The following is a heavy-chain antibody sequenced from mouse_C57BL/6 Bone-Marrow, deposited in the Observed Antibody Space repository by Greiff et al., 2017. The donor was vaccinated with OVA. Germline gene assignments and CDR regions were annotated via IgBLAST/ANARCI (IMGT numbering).Heavy chain of an antibody. CDR1: GYTFTSYG. CDR2: IYPRSGNT. Sequence: VQLVESGAELARPGASVKLSCKASGYTFTSYGISWVKQRTGQGLEWIGEIYPRSGNTYYNEKFKGKATLTADKSSSTAYMELRSLTSEDSAVYFCARHYYGSPYYFDYWGQGTTLTVSS. J-gene: IGHJ2*01. CDR3: ARHYYGSPYYFDY. V-gene: IGHV1-81*01. D-gene: IGHD1-1*01.